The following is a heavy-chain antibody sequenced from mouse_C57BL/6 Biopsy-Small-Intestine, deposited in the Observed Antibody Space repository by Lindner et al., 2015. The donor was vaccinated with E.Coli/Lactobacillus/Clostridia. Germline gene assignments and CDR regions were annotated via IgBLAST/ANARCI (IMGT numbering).Heavy chain of an antibody. Sequence: QLQESGGDLVKPGGSLKLSCAASGFTFSTYGMSWVRQTPDKRLEWVATISTGGTYTYYPDSMKGRFTISRDNAKKTLYLQMRSLKSEDTAVYYCTRDGYYWNWFAYWGQGTLVTVSA. J-gene: IGHJ3*01. CDR3: TRDGYYWNWFAY. CDR1: GFTFSTYG. V-gene: IGHV5-6*01. D-gene: IGHD2-3*01. CDR2: ISTGGTYT.